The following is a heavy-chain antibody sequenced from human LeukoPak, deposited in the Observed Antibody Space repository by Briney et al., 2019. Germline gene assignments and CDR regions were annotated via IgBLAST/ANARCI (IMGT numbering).Heavy chain of an antibody. V-gene: IGHV3-30*04. Sequence: GGSLRLSCAASGFTFSSYAMHWVRQAPGKGLEWVAVISYDGSNKYYADSVKGRFTISRDNSKNTLYLQMNCLRAEDTAVYYCARDLVVPAAIGSPNAFDIWGQGTMVTVSS. CDR3: ARDLVVPAAIGSPNAFDI. CDR1: GFTFSSYA. J-gene: IGHJ3*02. CDR2: ISYDGSNK. D-gene: IGHD2-2*01.